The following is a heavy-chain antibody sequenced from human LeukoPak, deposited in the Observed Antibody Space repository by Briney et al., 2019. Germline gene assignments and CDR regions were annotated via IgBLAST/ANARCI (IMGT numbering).Heavy chain of an antibody. J-gene: IGHJ4*02. CDR2: ISGSGSST. D-gene: IGHD1-1*01. Sequence: GGSLRLSCAASGFTFSSYAMSWVRQAPGKGLEWVSAISGSGSSTYYADSVKGRFTISRDNSKNTLYLQMNSLRAEDTAVYYCAKWRGGELEPIFDYWGQGTLVTVSS. CDR1: GFTFSSYA. V-gene: IGHV3-23*01. CDR3: AKWRGGELEPIFDY.